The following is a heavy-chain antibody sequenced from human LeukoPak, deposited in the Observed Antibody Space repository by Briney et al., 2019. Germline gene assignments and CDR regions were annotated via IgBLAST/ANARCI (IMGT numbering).Heavy chain of an antibody. Sequence: PGGSLRLSCAASGFSFSDFYMTWIRQAPGMGLEWISYIGTRSNPIYYADSVKGRFTISRDDAKNSLYLQMNSLRDEDTAVYFCAREARGSGRDFDYWGQGILVTVSS. J-gene: IGHJ4*02. D-gene: IGHD1-26*01. CDR2: IGTRSNPI. CDR3: AREARGSGRDFDY. V-gene: IGHV3-11*01. CDR1: GFSFSDFY.